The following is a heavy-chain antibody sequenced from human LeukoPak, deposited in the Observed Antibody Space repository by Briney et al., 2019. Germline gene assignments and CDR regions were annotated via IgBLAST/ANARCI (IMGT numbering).Heavy chain of an antibody. CDR1: GYTFTGYY. J-gene: IGHJ5*02. D-gene: IGHD2-2*01. CDR3: ARGYCSSTSCSRGNWFDP. Sequence: ASVKVSCKASGYTFTGYYMHWVRQAPGQGLEWMGWINPNSGGTNYAQKFQGRVTMTRDTSISTAYMELSRLGSDDTAVYYCARGYCSSTSCSRGNWFDPWGQGTLVTVSS. CDR2: INPNSGGT. V-gene: IGHV1-2*02.